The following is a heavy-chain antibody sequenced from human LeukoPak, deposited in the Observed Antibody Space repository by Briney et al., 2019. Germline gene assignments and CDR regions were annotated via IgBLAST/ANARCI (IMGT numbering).Heavy chain of an antibody. J-gene: IGHJ4*02. Sequence: GGSLRLSCAASGFTFSSYAMHWVRQAPGKGLEWVAVISYDGSNKYYADSVKGRSTISRDNSKNTLYLQMNSLRAEDAAVYYCARDRGRVKYYFDYWGQGTLVTVSS. CDR3: ARDRGRVKYYFDY. D-gene: IGHD3-10*01. CDR1: GFTFSSYA. CDR2: ISYDGSNK. V-gene: IGHV3-30*04.